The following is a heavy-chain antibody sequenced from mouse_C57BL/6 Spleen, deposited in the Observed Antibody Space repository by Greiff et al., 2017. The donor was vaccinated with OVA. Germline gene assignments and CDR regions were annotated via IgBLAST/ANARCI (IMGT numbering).Heavy chain of an antibody. V-gene: IGHV10-1*01. D-gene: IGHD2-4*01. CDR1: GFSFNTYA. CDR3: VRHRGLGDAMDY. CDR2: IRSKSNNYAT. Sequence: EVKLQESGGGLVQPKESLKLSCAASGFSFNTYAMNWVRQAPGKGLEWVARIRSKSNNYATYYADSVKDRFTISRDDSESMLYLQMNNLKTEDTAMYYCVRHRGLGDAMDYWGQGTSVTVSS. J-gene: IGHJ4*01.